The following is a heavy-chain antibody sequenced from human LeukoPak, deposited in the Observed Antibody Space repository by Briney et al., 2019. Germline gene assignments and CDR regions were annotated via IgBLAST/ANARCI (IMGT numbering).Heavy chain of an antibody. J-gene: IGHJ4*02. Sequence: PGGSLRLSCAASGFTFSSSGMNWVRQAPGKGLEWVSTISDSGGSTYYADSVKGRFTISRDNSKNTLYLQMNSLRAEDTAVYYCARRSGSYYSSFDYWGQGTLVTVSS. CDR1: GFTFSSSG. D-gene: IGHD3-10*01. V-gene: IGHV3-23*01. CDR2: ISDSGGST. CDR3: ARRSGSYYSSFDY.